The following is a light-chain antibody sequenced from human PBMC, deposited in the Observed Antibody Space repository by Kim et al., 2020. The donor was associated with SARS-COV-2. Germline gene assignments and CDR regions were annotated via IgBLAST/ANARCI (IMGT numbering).Light chain of an antibody. Sequence: VSPGQTASITCSGPKLGDKYAYWYQQKPGQSPVLVIFQHTKRPSGISQRFSGSSSGNTATLTISRAQTMDEADYYCQAWDSNTAVFGGGTQLTVL. CDR1: KLGDKY. V-gene: IGLV3-1*01. J-gene: IGLJ3*02. CDR3: QAWDSNTAV. CDR2: QHT.